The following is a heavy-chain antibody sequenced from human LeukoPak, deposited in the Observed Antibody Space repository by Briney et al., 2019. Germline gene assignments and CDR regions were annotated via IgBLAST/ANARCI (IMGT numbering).Heavy chain of an antibody. V-gene: IGHV1-3*01. D-gene: IGHD2-2*01. Sequence: ASVKVSCKASGYTFTSYAMHWVRQAPGQRLEWMGWINAGNGNTKYSQKFQGRVTITRDTSASTAYMELSSLRSEDTAVYYCARDLVRIVVVPAATWSDPWGQGTLVTVSS. CDR2: INAGNGNT. J-gene: IGHJ5*02. CDR3: ARDLVRIVVVPAATWSDP. CDR1: GYTFTSYA.